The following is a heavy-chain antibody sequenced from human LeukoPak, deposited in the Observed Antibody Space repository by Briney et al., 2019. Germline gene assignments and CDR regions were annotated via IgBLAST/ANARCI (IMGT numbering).Heavy chain of an antibody. Sequence: DPSETLSLTCTVSGVSISSYYWSWIRQPPGKGLEWIGYIYYSGSTNYNPSLKSRVTISVDTSKNQFSLKLSSVTAADTAVYYCARVGYSYSINDWSRTGLGAYPTKYYYYMDVWGKGTTVTVSS. CDR2: IYYSGST. CDR1: GVSISSYY. J-gene: IGHJ6*03. CDR3: ARVGYSYSINDWSRTGLGAYPTKYYYYMDV. D-gene: IGHD5-18*01. V-gene: IGHV4-59*01.